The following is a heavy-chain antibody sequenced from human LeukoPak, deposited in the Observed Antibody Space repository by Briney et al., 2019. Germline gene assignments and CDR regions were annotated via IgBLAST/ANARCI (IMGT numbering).Heavy chain of an antibody. Sequence: SETLSLTCTVSGDSISSSSYYWGWIRQPPGKGLEWIGSIYYSGNTYYNPSLKSRVTISVDTSKNQFSLKLSSVTAADTAVYYCARHSPWEPFGHWGQGTLVTVSS. D-gene: IGHD1-26*01. CDR1: GDSISSSSYY. V-gene: IGHV4-39*01. J-gene: IGHJ4*02. CDR3: ARHSPWEPFGH. CDR2: IYYSGNT.